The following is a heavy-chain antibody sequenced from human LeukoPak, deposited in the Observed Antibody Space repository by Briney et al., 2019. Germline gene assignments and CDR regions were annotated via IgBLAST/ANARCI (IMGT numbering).Heavy chain of an antibody. V-gene: IGHV4-59*08. CDR2: IYYSGST. CDR3: ARLYCSSTSCYLYGIFDP. D-gene: IGHD2-2*01. Sequence: PSETLSLTCTVSGGSISSYYWSWIRQPPGKGLEWIGYIYYSGSTNYNPSLKSRVTISVDTSKNQFSLKLSSVTAADTAVYYCARLYCSSTSCYLYGIFDPWGQGTLVTVSS. CDR1: GGSISSYY. J-gene: IGHJ5*02.